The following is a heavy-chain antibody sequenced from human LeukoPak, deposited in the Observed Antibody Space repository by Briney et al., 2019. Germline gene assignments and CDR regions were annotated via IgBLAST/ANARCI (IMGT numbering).Heavy chain of an antibody. Sequence: SETLSLTCAVSGGSISSSNWWSWVRQPPGKGLEWIGEIYHSGSTNYNPSLKSRATISVDKSKNQFSLKLSSVTAADTAVYYCARVGDSSGYADYWGQGTLVTVSS. CDR1: GGSISSSNW. V-gene: IGHV4-4*02. CDR2: IYHSGST. J-gene: IGHJ4*02. CDR3: ARVGDSSGYADY. D-gene: IGHD3-22*01.